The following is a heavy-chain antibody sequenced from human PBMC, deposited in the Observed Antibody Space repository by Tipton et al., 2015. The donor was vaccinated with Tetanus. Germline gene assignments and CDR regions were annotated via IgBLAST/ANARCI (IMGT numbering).Heavy chain of an antibody. CDR1: GALLSTGGYS. CDR3: ARQADNWFDP. CDR2: IYHTGST. Sequence: LSLTCAVSGALLSTGGYSWGWIRQSPGQGLGWIGYIYHTGSTYYNPSLRSRVTISADTSKNQFSLSLRSVTAADTAVYYCARQADNWFDPWGQGTLVTVSS. J-gene: IGHJ5*02. D-gene: IGHD2-15*01. V-gene: IGHV4-30-2*03.